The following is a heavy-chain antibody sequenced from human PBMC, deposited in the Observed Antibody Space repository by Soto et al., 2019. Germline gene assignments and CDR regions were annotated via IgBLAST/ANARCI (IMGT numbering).Heavy chain of an antibody. CDR1: GFTFSSYD. CDR2: ISGSGSTI. J-gene: IGHJ6*03. CDR3: ASGVAASHFYYYYMDV. D-gene: IGHD2-15*01. Sequence: GGSLRLSCAASGFTFSSYDMHWVRQATGKGLEWVSYISGSGSTIYYADSVKGRFTISRDNAKNSLHLQMNSLRAEDTAVYYCASGVAASHFYYYYMDVWGKGTTVTVSS. V-gene: IGHV3-11*01.